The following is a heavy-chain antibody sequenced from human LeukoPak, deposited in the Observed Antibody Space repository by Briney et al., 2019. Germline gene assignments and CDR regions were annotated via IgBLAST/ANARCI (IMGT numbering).Heavy chain of an antibody. CDR1: GFTFSSYW. CDR2: IKQDGSEK. D-gene: IGHD1-1*01. J-gene: IGHJ4*02. V-gene: IGHV3-7*03. Sequence: GGSLRLSCAASGFTFSSYWMSWVRQAPGKGLEWVANIKQDGSEKYYVDSVKGRFTISRDNAKNSLYLQMNSLRAEDTAVYYCARDGANWSYFFDYWGQGTLVTVSS. CDR3: ARDGANWSYFFDY.